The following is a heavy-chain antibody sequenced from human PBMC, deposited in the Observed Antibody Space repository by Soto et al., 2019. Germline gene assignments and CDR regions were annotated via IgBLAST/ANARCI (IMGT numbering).Heavy chain of an antibody. CDR2: MNPNSGNT. D-gene: IGHD3-3*01. J-gene: IGHJ6*03. V-gene: IGHV1-8*01. CDR3: ARVGRGADYYYYMDV. Sequence: SVKVSCKASGYTFTIYDINWVRQATGQGLEWMGWMNPNSGNTGYAQKFQGRVTMTRNTSIGTAYMELSSLRSEDTAVYYCARVGRGADYYYYMDVWGKGTTVTVSS. CDR1: GYTFTIYD.